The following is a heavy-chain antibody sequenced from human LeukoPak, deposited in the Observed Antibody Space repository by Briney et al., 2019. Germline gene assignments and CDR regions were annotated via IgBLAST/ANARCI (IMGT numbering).Heavy chain of an antibody. D-gene: IGHD2-21*02. V-gene: IGHV3-23*01. CDR1: GFNFINFP. J-gene: IGHJ4*02. Sequence: GGSLRLSCAASGFNFINFPMTWFRQAPGKGLEWVSFIGADGDTNYAESAKARFTISRDNSKKTLFLEMHTLRVEDTAVYYCAREVTEKWYFDYWGQGTLVTVSS. CDR2: FIGADGDT. CDR3: AREVTEKWYFDY.